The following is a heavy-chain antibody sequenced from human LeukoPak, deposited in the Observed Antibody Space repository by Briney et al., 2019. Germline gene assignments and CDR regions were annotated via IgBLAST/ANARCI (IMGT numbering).Heavy chain of an antibody. CDR3: ARDLELERNRWNYFES. V-gene: IGHV4-59*01. J-gene: IGHJ4*02. Sequence: PSETLSLTCTVSGGSISSYYWSWIRQPPGKGLEWIGYIYYSGSTNYNPSLKSRVTISVDTSKNQFSLKLSSVTAADTAVYYCARDLELERNRWNYFESWGQGTLVTVSS. CDR2: IYYSGST. CDR1: GGSISSYY. D-gene: IGHD1-1*01.